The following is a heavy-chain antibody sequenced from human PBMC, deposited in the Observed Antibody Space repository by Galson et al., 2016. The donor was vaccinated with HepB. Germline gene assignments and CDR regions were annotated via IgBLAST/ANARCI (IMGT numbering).Heavy chain of an antibody. D-gene: IGHD2-15*01. V-gene: IGHV2-5*02. CDR1: GFSLSTSGVG. J-gene: IGHJ6*02. CDR3: ACLRVDCSGASCQYYGMDV. CDR2: MYWDDDK. Sequence: PALVKPTQTLTLTCTFSGFSLSTSGVGVGWIRQPPGKALEWLALMYWDDDKRYSPSLRSRLTITKDTSKKQVVLTMTNLDSVDTATYYCACLRVDCSGASCQYYGMDVWGQGTTVTVSS.